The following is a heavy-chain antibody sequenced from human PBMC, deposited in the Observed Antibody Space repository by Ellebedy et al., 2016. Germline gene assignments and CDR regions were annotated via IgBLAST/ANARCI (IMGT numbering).Heavy chain of an antibody. CDR3: AKDTSGLSYYFDY. V-gene: IGHV3-30*18. Sequence: GGSLRLXCAASGFTFSSYGMHWVRQAPGKGLEWVAVISYDGSNKYYADSVKGRFTISRDNSKNTPYLQMNSLRAEDTAVYYCAKDTSGLSYYFDYWGQGTLVTVSS. CDR1: GFTFSSYG. CDR2: ISYDGSNK. J-gene: IGHJ4*02. D-gene: IGHD2/OR15-2a*01.